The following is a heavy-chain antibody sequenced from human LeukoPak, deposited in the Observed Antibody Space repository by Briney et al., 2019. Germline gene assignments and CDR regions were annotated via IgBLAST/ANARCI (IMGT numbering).Heavy chain of an antibody. D-gene: IGHD3-22*01. CDR3: AKRGVVIRVILVGFHKEAYYFDS. CDR2: IYSGGST. J-gene: IGHJ4*02. Sequence: GGSLRLSCAASGFTVNSNYMSWVRQAPGKGLEWVSVIYSGGSTYYADSVKGRFTISRDNSKNTLYLQMNSLRVEDTAVYFCAKRGVVIRVILVGFHKEAYYFDSWGQGALVTVSS. CDR1: GFTVNSNY. V-gene: IGHV3-66*04.